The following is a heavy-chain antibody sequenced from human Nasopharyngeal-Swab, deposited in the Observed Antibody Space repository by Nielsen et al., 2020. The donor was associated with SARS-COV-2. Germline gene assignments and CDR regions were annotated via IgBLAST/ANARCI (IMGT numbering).Heavy chain of an antibody. D-gene: IGHD1-1*01. Sequence: SETLSLTCAVYAGSISCYYWSWIRHSPGKGLEWVGEIIHGGGTNYNPSLKSRVTISIDTSKNQFSLKLSSVTAANTAVYYCARVVRELELKYYFHYNYMDVWGKGTTVTVSS. CDR2: IIHGGGT. V-gene: IGHV4-34*12. J-gene: IGHJ6*03. CDR1: AGSISCYY. CDR3: ARVVRELELKYYFHYNYMDV.